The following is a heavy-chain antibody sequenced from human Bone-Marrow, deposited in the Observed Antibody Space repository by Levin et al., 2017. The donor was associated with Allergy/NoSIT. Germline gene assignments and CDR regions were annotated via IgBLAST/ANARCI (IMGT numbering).Heavy chain of an antibody. CDR2: INHGGNT. D-gene: IGHD2-8*02. CDR3: ARPGRKCTGEKCYSWADY. V-gene: IGHV4-34*01. Sequence: PSETLSLTCAVYGGSFTDYYWSWIRQSPGKGLEWIGQINHGGNTVYNPSLKSRVTISVDTSKKQFSLKMSPMTAADTAAYYCARPGRKCTGEKCYSWADYWGRGTQVTVSS. J-gene: IGHJ4*02. CDR1: GGSFTDYY.